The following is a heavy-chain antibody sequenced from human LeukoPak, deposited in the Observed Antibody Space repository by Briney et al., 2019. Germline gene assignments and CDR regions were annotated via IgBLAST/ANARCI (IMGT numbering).Heavy chain of an antibody. J-gene: IGHJ4*02. V-gene: IGHV4-4*07. Sequence: PSETLSLTCTVSSGSINSYYWGWVRQPAGRGLEWIGRIYTTGKTDYNPSLKSRLTMSVDTSKRQFSLNLTSVTAADTAIYFCARHGYTASHYFLDFWSQGTLATVSS. D-gene: IGHD3-16*01. CDR1: SGSINSYY. CDR3: ARHGYTASHYFLDF. CDR2: IYTTGKT.